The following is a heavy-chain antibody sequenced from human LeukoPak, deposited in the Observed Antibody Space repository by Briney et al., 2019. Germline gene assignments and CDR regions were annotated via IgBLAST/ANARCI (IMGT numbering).Heavy chain of an antibody. V-gene: IGHV4-4*07. CDR2: IHTSGST. Sequence: SETLSLTCTVSGGSISTYYWSWIRQPAGKGLEWIGRIHTSGSTNSNPSLKSRVTMSVDTSKNQFSLKLTSVTAADTAVYYCARWSGDYSFDYWGQGTLVTVSS. CDR1: GGSISTYY. CDR3: ARWSGDYSFDY. D-gene: IGHD3-3*01. J-gene: IGHJ4*02.